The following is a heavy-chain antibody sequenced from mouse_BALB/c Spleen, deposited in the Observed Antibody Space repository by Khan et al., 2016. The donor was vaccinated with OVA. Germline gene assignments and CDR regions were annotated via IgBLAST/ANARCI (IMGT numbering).Heavy chain of an antibody. CDR1: GFTFSSFV. Sequence: EVELVESGGGLVKPGGSLKFSCAASGFTFSSFVMSWVRQTPEKRLEWVATISSAGTYTYYPDSVKGRFTISRDNAKHSLYLQMNSLRSEDTAMYYCANGNYGWFAHWGQGTLVTVSA. V-gene: IGHV5-9-1*01. CDR2: ISSAGTYT. J-gene: IGHJ3*01. CDR3: ANGNYGWFAH. D-gene: IGHD2-1*01.